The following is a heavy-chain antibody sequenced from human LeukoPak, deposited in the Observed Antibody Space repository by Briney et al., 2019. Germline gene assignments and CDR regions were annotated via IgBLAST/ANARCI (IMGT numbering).Heavy chain of an antibody. Sequence: SETLSLTCSVSGVSISSGSNYWGWIRQLPGKTLEWIGSIYSSGSTHYNPSLKSRVIILIDTAKNHFSLNLSSVTAADTAVYYCARSDGYGLVGIWGQGTMVTVSS. J-gene: IGHJ3*02. CDR2: IYSSGST. CDR1: GVSISSGSNY. V-gene: IGHV4-39*07. CDR3: ARSDGYGLVGI. D-gene: IGHD3-10*01.